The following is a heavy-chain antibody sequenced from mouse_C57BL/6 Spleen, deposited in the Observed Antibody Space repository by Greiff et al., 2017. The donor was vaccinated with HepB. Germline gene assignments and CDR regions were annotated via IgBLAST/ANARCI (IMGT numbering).Heavy chain of an antibody. D-gene: IGHD6-1*01. CDR2: IDPENGDT. V-gene: IGHV14-4*01. CDR3: PPLSPFFSSYFDY. CDR1: GFNIKDDY. J-gene: IGHJ2*01. Sequence: EVQLQESGAELVRPGASVKLSCTASGFNIKDDYMHWVKQRPEQGLEWIGWIDPENGDTEYASKFQGKATITADTSSNTAYLQLSSLTSEDTAVYYCPPLSPFFSSYFDYWGQGTTLTVSS.